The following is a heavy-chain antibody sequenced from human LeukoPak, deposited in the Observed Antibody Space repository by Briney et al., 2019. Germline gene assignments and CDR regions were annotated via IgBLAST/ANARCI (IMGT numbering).Heavy chain of an antibody. J-gene: IGHJ4*02. CDR1: GYTFTSHG. V-gene: IGHV1-69*13. CDR2: IIPIFGTA. D-gene: IGHD4-23*01. CDR3: ARDLGEDYGGNTYYFDY. Sequence: GASVKVSCKASGYTFTSHGISWLRQAPGQGLEWMGGIIPIFGTANYAQKFQGRVTITADESTSTAYMELSSLRSEDTAVYYCARDLGEDYGGNTYYFDYWGQGTLVTVSS.